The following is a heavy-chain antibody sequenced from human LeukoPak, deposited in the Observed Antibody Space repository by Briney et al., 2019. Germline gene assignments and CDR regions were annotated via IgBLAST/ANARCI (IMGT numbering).Heavy chain of an antibody. J-gene: IGHJ4*02. CDR2: IYYSGST. Sequence: SETLSLTCTVSGGSISSSSYYWGWIRQPPGKGLEWIGSIYYSGSTYYNPSLKSRVTISVDTSKNQFSLKLSSVTAADTAVYYCARQYCSGGSCYSEYDFDYWGQGTPVTVSS. CDR3: ARQYCSGGSCYSEYDFDY. V-gene: IGHV4-39*01. D-gene: IGHD2-15*01. CDR1: GGSISSSSYY.